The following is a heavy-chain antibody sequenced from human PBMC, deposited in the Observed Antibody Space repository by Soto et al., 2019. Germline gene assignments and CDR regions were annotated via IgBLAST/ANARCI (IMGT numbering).Heavy chain of an antibody. J-gene: IGHJ6*04. CDR1: GGTFSSYA. CDR2: IIPIFGTA. D-gene: IGHD3-10*01. Sequence: SVKVSCKASGGTFSSYAISWVRQAPGQGLEWMGGIIPIFGTANYAQKFQGRVTITADESTSTAYMELSSLRSEDTAVYYCARDNGSGTYSVASYYYYYYGMDVWGKGTTVTVSS. CDR3: ARDNGSGTYSVASYYYYYYGMDV. V-gene: IGHV1-69*13.